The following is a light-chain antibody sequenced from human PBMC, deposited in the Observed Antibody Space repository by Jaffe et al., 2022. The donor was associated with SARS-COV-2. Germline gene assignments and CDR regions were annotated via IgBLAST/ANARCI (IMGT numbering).Light chain of an antibody. J-gene: IGKJ4*01. CDR1: QSVLLRSDNKNY. CDR3: QQYYSAPPLT. V-gene: IGKV4-1*01. CDR2: WAS. Sequence: DIVMTQSPDSLAVSLGERATINCRSSQSVLLRSDNKNYLAWYQQKPGQPPKLLIYWASSRESGVPDRFSGSGSGTDFTLTISSLQAEDVAVYYCQQYYSAPPLTFGGGTKVEIK.